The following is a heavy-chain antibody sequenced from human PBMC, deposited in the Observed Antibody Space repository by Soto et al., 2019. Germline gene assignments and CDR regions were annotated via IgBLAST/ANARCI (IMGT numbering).Heavy chain of an antibody. D-gene: IGHD2-15*01. J-gene: IGHJ4*02. CDR3: ASHLGYCSGGSCIMSVDY. V-gene: IGHV4-39*01. Sequence: SETMCLTCTVAGGSIGSSGYCWGWISQPPGKGLEWIGSIYYSGSTYYNPSLKSRVTISVDTSKNQFSLKLSSVTAADTAVYYCASHLGYCSGGSCIMSVDYWGQGTLVTVSS. CDR1: GGSIGSSGYC. CDR2: IYYSGST.